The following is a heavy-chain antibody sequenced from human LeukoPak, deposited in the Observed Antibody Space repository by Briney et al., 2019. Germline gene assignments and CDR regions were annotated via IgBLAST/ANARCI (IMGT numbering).Heavy chain of an antibody. V-gene: IGHV4-39*01. Sequence: SETLSLTCTVSGGSISSSSYYWGWIRQPPGKGLEWIGSIYYSGSTYYNPSLKSRVTISVDTSKNQFSLKLSSVTAADTAVYYCARHITMVRGVIIQPSLRTYYFDYWGQGTLVTVSS. CDR3: ARHITMVRGVIIQPSLRTYYFDY. CDR1: GGSISSSSYY. D-gene: IGHD3-10*01. J-gene: IGHJ4*02. CDR2: IYYSGST.